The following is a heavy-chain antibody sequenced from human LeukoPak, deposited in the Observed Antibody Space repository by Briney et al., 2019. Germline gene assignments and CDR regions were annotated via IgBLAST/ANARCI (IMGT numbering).Heavy chain of an antibody. D-gene: IGHD3-10*01. CDR1: GFTFSSYG. CDR3: AKDPGYYGSGSYFTCFDY. CDR2: IRYDGSNK. V-gene: IGHV3-30*02. Sequence: GGSLRLSCAASGFTFSSYGMHWVRQAPGKGLEWVAFIRYDGSNKYYADSVKGRFTISRDNSKNTLYLQMNNLRAEDTAVYYCAKDPGYYGSGSYFTCFDYWGQGTLVTVSS. J-gene: IGHJ4*02.